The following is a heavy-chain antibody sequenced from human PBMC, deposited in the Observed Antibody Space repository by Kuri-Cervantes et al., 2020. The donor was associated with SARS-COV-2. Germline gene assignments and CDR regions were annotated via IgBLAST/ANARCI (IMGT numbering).Heavy chain of an antibody. CDR1: GFTFSSYS. J-gene: IGHJ6*03. Sequence: GESLKISCAASGFTFSSYSMNWVRQAPGKGLEWVSSISSSSSYIYYADSVKGRFTISRDNSKNTLYLQMNSLRAEDTAVYYCAKLYGGEVEGTIFGLGNYYCYYMDVWGKGTTVTVSS. CDR2: ISSSSSYI. CDR3: AKLYGGEVEGTIFGLGNYYCYYMDV. V-gene: IGHV3-21*01. D-gene: IGHD3-3*01.